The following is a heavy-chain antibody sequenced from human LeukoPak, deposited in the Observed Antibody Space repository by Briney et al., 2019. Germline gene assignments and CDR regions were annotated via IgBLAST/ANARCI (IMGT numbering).Heavy chain of an antibody. CDR3: TFSSYGDHIGVDAFDM. CDR1: GFTFSSYW. V-gene: IGHV3-74*01. CDR2: INAHGSST. J-gene: IGHJ3*02. D-gene: IGHD4-17*01. Sequence: PAGSLRLSCAASGFTFSSYWMHWVRQPPGKGPVWVSRINAHGSSTNYADSVKGRFTISRDNAKNTVYLQMNSLSAEDTAVYYCTFSSYGDHIGVDAFDMWGQGTMVTVSS.